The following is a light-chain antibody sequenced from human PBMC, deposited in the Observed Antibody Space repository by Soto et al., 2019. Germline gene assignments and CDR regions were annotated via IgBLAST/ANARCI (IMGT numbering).Light chain of an antibody. CDR2: KAS. Sequence: DSKMNHSPATLSGSVGERGTIAFLASQTISSWFAWYQHKPVKAPKLLIYKASTLKSGVPSRFSGSGSGTEFTLTLRCLQPDEFATYYCQHYTSPWRFGHGTTVAI. CDR3: QHYTSPWR. V-gene: IGKV1-5*03. CDR1: QTISSW. J-gene: IGKJ1*01.